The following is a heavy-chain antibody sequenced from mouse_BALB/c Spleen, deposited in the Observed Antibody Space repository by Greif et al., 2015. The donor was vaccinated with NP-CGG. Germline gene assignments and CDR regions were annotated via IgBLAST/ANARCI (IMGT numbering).Heavy chain of an antibody. Sequence: EVQLQQSGPGLVKPSQSLSLTCTVTGYSITSDYAWNWIRQFPGNKLEWMGYISCSGSTSYNPSLKSRISITRDTSKNQFFLQLNSVTTEDTATYYCARSRSFDYWGQGTTLTVSS. CDR1: GYSITSDYA. CDR2: ISCSGST. CDR3: ARSRSFDY. J-gene: IGHJ2*01. V-gene: IGHV3-2*02.